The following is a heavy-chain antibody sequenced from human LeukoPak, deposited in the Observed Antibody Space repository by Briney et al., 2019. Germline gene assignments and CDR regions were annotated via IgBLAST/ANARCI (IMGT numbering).Heavy chain of an antibody. J-gene: IGHJ4*02. CDR2: ISGSGGSI. Sequence: PGGSLRLSCAASGFTFSSYAMSWVRQAPGKGLEWVSAISGSGGSIYYADSVKGRFTISRDNSKNTLYLQMNSLRAEDTAVYYCAKALLTYSSSSDYWGQRTLVTVSS. CDR1: GFTFSSYA. CDR3: AKALLTYSSSSDY. V-gene: IGHV3-23*01. D-gene: IGHD6-6*01.